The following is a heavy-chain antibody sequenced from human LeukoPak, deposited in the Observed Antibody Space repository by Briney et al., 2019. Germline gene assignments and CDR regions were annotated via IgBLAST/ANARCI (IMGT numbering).Heavy chain of an antibody. CDR2: IYTSGST. CDR3: ARDVGYYDSSGYSYYYYMDV. D-gene: IGHD3-22*01. CDR1: GGSISSGSYY. J-gene: IGHJ6*03. Sequence: SETLSLTCTVSGGSISSGSYYWSWIRQPAGKGLEWIGRIYTSGSTNYNPSLKSRVTMSVDTSKNQFSLKLSSVTAADTAVYYCARDVGYYDSSGYSYYYYMDVWGKGTTVTISS. V-gene: IGHV4-61*02.